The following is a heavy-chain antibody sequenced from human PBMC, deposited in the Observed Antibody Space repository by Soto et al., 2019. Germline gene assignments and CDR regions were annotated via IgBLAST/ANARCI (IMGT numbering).Heavy chain of an antibody. V-gene: IGHV4-34*01. J-gene: IGHJ5*02. Sequence: SETLSLTCAVYGGFLSESYWTWIRQPPGKGLEWIGEINHVGGTNYNPSLKSRVTMSVDTSQNQFSLRLISVTTADTAMYFCVRIRYQLPSSVLWLDPWGQGAPVTVSS. CDR2: INHVGGT. D-gene: IGHD3-16*01. CDR3: VRIRYQLPSSVLWLDP. CDR1: GGFLSESY.